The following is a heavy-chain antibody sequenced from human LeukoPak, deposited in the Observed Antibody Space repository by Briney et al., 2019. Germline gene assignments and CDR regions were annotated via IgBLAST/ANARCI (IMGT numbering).Heavy chain of an antibody. V-gene: IGHV3-23*01. CDR1: GFTFSSYA. CDR2: ISGSGGST. D-gene: IGHD3-22*01. J-gene: IGHJ4*02. Sequence: AGGSLRLSCAASGFTFSSYAMSWVRQAPGKGLEWVSAISGSGGSTYYADSVKGRFTISRDNSKNTLYLQMNSPRAEDTAVYYCAKGWSSGYYYAVECWGQGTLVTVSS. CDR3: AKGWSSGYYYAVEC.